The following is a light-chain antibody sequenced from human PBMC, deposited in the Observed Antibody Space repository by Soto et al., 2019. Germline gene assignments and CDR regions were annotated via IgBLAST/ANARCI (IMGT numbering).Light chain of an antibody. Sequence: EIVMTQSPATLSVSPGERATLSCRASQSVSSNLAWYQQKPGQAPRLLIYGASTRATGNPARFSGSGSGTEFTLTISSLQSEDFAVYYCQQYNNWHTFGQGTKLEIK. V-gene: IGKV3-15*01. CDR1: QSVSSN. CDR3: QQYNNWHT. J-gene: IGKJ2*01. CDR2: GAS.